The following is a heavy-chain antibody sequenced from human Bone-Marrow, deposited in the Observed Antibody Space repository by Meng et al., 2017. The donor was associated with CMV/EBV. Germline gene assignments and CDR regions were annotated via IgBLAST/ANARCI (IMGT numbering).Heavy chain of an antibody. V-gene: IGHV3-48*03. D-gene: IGHD3-22*01. CDR3: AKSLRITMIVVATYYFDY. CDR1: GFTFSSYE. CDR2: ISSSGSTI. Sequence: GESLKISCAASGFTFSSYEMNWVRQAPGKGLEWVSYISSSGSTIYYADSVKGRFTISRDNAKNSLYLQMNSLRAEDTAVYYCAKSLRITMIVVATYYFDYWGQGTLVTV. J-gene: IGHJ4*02.